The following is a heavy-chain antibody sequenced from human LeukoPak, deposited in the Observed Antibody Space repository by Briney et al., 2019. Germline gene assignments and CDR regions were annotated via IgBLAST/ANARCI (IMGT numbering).Heavy chain of an antibody. CDR1: RGSTSTYY. V-gene: IGHV4-4*07. J-gene: IGHJ3*02. CDR3: AREGSAFDT. Sequence: SETLSLTCTVSRGSTSTYYWSWIRQPAGKGLEWIGRIYPSGNTNFNPSLMSRVTMSIDTSKNQFSLKLSSVTAADTAVYYCAREGSAFDTWGQGTMVTVSS. CDR2: IYPSGNT.